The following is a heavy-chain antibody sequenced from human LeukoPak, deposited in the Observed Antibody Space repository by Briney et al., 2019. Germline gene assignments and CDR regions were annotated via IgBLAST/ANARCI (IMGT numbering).Heavy chain of an antibody. J-gene: IGHJ4*02. V-gene: IGHV1-69*13. CDR2: IIPIFGTA. Sequence: ASVKVSCKACRGTFSRYAINWVRQPPCKGLEWMGGIIPIFGTANYAQKFQGRVTITADEPTSTDYMELSSLRSEDTAVYYCARGSNLIDYAGQGTLLTVSS. D-gene: IGHD2-15*01. CDR1: RGTFSRYA. CDR3: ARGSNLIDY.